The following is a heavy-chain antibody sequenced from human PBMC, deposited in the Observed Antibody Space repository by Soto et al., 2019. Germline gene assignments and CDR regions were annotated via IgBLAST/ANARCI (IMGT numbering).Heavy chain of an antibody. CDR3: ATDMDDFWSGYYTWAFDI. D-gene: IGHD3-3*01. J-gene: IGHJ3*02. CDR2: FDPEGGET. V-gene: IGHV1-24*01. CDR1: GYTFTSYY. Sequence: ASVKVSCKASGYTFTSYYMHWVRQAPGKGLEWMGGFDPEGGETIYAQKFQGRVTMTEDTSTDTAYMELSSLRSEDTAVYYCATDMDDFWSGYYTWAFDIWGQGTMVTVSS.